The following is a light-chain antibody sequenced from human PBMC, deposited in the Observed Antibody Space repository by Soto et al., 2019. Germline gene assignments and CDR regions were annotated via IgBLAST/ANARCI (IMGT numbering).Light chain of an antibody. Sequence: TQSPSTLSATAGDRVTITCRASQSISSWLAWYQHKPGKAPKLLIYDASNLDSGVPSRFSGSGSGTEFSLTISNLQPDDCATYYCQQYENYWTFGQGTRVEIK. CDR3: QQYENYWT. CDR2: DAS. V-gene: IGKV1-5*01. J-gene: IGKJ1*01. CDR1: QSISSW.